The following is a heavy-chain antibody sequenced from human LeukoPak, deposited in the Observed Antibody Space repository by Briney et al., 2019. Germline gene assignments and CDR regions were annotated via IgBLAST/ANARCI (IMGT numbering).Heavy chain of an antibody. J-gene: IGHJ4*02. CDR1: GFTFSSYG. V-gene: IGHV3-33*06. CDR2: IWYDGGNK. D-gene: IGHD2-2*03. CDR3: AKDMDIVPPAPFDY. Sequence: GGSLRLSCAASGFTFSSYGMNWVRQAPGKGLEWVAVIWYDGGNKYYADSVKGRFTISRDNSKNTLYLQMISMRDEDTAVYYYAKDMDIVPPAPFDYWGQGTLVTVSS.